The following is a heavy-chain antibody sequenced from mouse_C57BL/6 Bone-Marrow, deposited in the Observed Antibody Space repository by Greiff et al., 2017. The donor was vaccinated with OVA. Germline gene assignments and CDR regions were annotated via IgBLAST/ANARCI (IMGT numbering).Heavy chain of an antibody. CDR1: GYTFTSYW. Sequence: QVQLQQPGAELVKPGASVKVSCKASGYTFTSYWMHWVKQRPGQGLEWIGRIHPSDSDTNYNQKFKGKATLTVDKSSSTAYMQLSSLTSEDSAVYYWAINYGSQRERPFAYWGQGTLVTVSA. CDR3: AINYGSQRERPFAY. CDR2: IHPSDSDT. J-gene: IGHJ3*01. V-gene: IGHV1-74*01. D-gene: IGHD1-1*01.